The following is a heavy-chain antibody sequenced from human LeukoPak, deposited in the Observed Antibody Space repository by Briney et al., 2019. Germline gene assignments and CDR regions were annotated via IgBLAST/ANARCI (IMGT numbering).Heavy chain of an antibody. CDR2: INPSGGST. D-gene: IGHD1-26*01. Sequence: ASVKVSCKASGYTFTSYYMHWVRQAPGQGLEWMGIINPSGGSTSYAQKFQGRVTMTRDTSTSTVYMELSSLRSEDTAVYYCAREVGATFLYYYGMDVWGQGTTVTVSS. V-gene: IGHV1-46*01. J-gene: IGHJ6*02. CDR3: AREVGATFLYYYGMDV. CDR1: GYTFTSYY.